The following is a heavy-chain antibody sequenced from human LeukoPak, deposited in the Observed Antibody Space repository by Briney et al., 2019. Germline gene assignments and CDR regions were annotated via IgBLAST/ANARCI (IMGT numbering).Heavy chain of an antibody. Sequence: ASETLSLTCAVYGGSFSGYYWSWIRQPPGKGLEWIGEINHSGSTNYNPSLKSRVTISVDTSKNQFSLKLSSVTATDTAVYYCARGPYGGKPRLRYFDLWGRGTLVTVSS. CDR3: ARGPYGGKPRLRYFDL. D-gene: IGHD4-23*01. CDR2: INHSGST. J-gene: IGHJ2*01. V-gene: IGHV4-34*01. CDR1: GGSFSGYY.